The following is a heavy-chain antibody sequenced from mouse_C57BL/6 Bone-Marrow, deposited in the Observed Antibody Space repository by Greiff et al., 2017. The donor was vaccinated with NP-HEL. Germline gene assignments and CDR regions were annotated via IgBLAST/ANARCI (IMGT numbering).Heavy chain of an antibody. Sequence: QVQLKQSGAELVRPGASVKLSCKASGYTFTSYGISWVKQRPGQGLEWIGEIYPRSGNTYYNEKFKGKATMTADTSSSTAYMWLRSLTSDDSAVYFCARPRRFDYWGQGTTLTISS. V-gene: IGHV1-81*01. J-gene: IGHJ2*01. CDR2: IYPRSGNT. CDR3: ARPRRFDY. CDR1: GYTFTSYG.